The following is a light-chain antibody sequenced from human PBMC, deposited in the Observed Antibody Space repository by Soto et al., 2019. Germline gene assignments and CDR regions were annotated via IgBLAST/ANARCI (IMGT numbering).Light chain of an antibody. CDR2: GAS. Sequence: DIVMTQSPATLSVSPGERATLSCRASQSISSNLAWYQQKPGQAPRLLIYGASTRATGIPARFSGSGSGTEFTLTISSLQSEDFAVFYCQQYNTWPPRTFGQGTKV. CDR3: QQYNTWPPRT. V-gene: IGKV3-15*01. J-gene: IGKJ1*01. CDR1: QSISSN.